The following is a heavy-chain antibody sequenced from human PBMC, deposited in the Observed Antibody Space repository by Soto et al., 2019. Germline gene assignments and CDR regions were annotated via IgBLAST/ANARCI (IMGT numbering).Heavy chain of an antibody. CDR3: ARSVFP. CDR1: GGSINNYY. J-gene: IGHJ5*02. Sequence: SETLSLTCTVSGGSINNYYWSWIRQPPGMGLEWIGYIYYSGRTSYNPSLKSRVTISLDTSKNQFSLKLTSVTAADTAVYYCARSVFPWGQGTLVTVSS. V-gene: IGHV4-59*12. CDR2: IYYSGRT.